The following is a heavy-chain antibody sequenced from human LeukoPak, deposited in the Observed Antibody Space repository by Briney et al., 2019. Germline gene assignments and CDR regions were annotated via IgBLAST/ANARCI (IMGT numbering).Heavy chain of an antibody. CDR2: IVVGSGNT. D-gene: IGHD3-22*01. CDR1: GFTFTSSA. CDR3: AAGYYDSSGYYPHAFDI. J-gene: IGHJ3*02. V-gene: IGHV1-58*02. Sequence: GTSVKVSCKASGFTFTSSAMQWVRQARGQRLEWIGWIVVGSGNTNYAQKFQERVTITRDMSTSTAYMELSSLRSEDTAAYYCAAGYYDSSGYYPHAFDIWGQGTMVTVSS.